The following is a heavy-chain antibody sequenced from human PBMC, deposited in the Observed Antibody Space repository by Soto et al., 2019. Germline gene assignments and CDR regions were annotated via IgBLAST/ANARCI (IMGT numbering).Heavy chain of an antibody. Sequence: SVKVSCKASGFTFTSSAVQWVRQALGQRLEWIGWIVVGSGNTNYAQKFQARVTITRDMSTSTAYMELSSLRSEDTAVYYCAAGIAAAGTYYSYGMEVWGQGTTVTVSS. D-gene: IGHD6-13*01. CDR3: AAGIAAAGTYYSYGMEV. V-gene: IGHV1-58*01. CDR2: IVVGSGNT. CDR1: GFTFTSSA. J-gene: IGHJ6*02.